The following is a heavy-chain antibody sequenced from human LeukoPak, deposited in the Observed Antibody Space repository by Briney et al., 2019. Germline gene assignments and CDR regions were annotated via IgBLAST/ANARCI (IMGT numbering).Heavy chain of an antibody. D-gene: IGHD3-10*01. CDR2: INPNSGGT. Sequence: ASVKVSCKASGYTFTGYYMHWVRQAPGQGLEWMGWINPNSGGTNYAQKFQGRVTMTRDTSISTAYMELSRLRSDDTAVYYCAKEVLWFGELNWFDPWGQGTLVTVSS. V-gene: IGHV1-2*02. J-gene: IGHJ5*02. CDR1: GYTFTGYY. CDR3: AKEVLWFGELNWFDP.